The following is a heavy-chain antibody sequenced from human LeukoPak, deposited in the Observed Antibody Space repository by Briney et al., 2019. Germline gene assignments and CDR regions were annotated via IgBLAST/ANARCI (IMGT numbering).Heavy chain of an antibody. V-gene: IGHV4-59*01. CDR2: MYYSGST. D-gene: IGHD6-19*01. CDR1: GGSISSYY. J-gene: IGHJ3*02. CDR3: ARDLRTVAANSHDAFDI. Sequence: SETLSLTCTVSGGSISSYYWSWIRQPPGEGLEWIGYMYYSGSTSQNPSLRGRVTISMDISKNQFSLKLSSVTAADTAVYYCARDLRTVAANSHDAFDIWGQGTMVTVSS.